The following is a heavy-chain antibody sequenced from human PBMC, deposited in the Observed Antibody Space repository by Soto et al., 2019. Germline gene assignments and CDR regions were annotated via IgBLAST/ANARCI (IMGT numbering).Heavy chain of an antibody. CDR1: GGTFSNYA. Sequence: QVQLVQSGAEVKKPGSSVKVSCKASGGTFSNYAISWVRQAPGQGLEWMGGIIPIFGTADYAQKFQGRVTITADESTSTAYMELSRLRSEDTAVYYCARDGGVSDYSPFDYWGQGTLVTVSS. CDR3: ARDGGVSDYSPFDY. V-gene: IGHV1-69*12. J-gene: IGHJ4*02. CDR2: IIPIFGTA. D-gene: IGHD4-4*01.